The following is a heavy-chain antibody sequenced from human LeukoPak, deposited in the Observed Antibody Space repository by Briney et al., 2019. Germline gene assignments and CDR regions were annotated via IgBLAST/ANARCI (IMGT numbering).Heavy chain of an antibody. CDR2: IRDDGSNK. Sequence: PGGSLRLSCAASGFTFSSYGMHWVRQAPGKGLEWVAFIRDDGSNKYYADSVNGRFTISRDNSKNTLYLQMNSLSAEDTAVYYCARLPYCSGGSCSYSPFSYYYGMDVWGQGTTVTVSS. CDR3: ARLPYCSGGSCSYSPFSYYYGMDV. J-gene: IGHJ6*02. CDR1: GFTFSSYG. D-gene: IGHD2-15*01. V-gene: IGHV3-30*02.